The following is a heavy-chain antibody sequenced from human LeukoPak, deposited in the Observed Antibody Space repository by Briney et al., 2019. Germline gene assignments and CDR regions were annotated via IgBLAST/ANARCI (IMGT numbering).Heavy chain of an antibody. D-gene: IGHD2-8*02. J-gene: IGHJ1*01. Sequence: GGSLRLSCAASGFTFSSYAMHWVRQSPGKGLEWMAVISYDGSNKYYADSVKGRFTISRDSSKNKLYLQMNSLRTEDTAVYYCARDRGLTGHYFQHWGQGTLVTVSS. CDR2: ISYDGSNK. CDR1: GFTFSSYA. V-gene: IGHV3-30*04. CDR3: ARDRGLTGHYFQH.